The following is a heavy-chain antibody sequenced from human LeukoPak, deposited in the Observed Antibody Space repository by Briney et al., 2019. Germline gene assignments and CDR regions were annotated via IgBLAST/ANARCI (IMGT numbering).Heavy chain of an antibody. J-gene: IGHJ6*03. CDR2: IYTSGST. CDR3: ARDQLRFLEWPRGYMDV. CDR1: GGSISSYY. Sequence: SETLSLTCTVSGGSISSYYWSWIRQPPGKGLEWIGRIYTSGSTNYNPSLKSRVTMSVDTSKNQFSLKLSSVTAADTAVYYCARDQLRFLEWPRGYMDVWGKGTTVTVSS. D-gene: IGHD3-3*01. V-gene: IGHV4-4*07.